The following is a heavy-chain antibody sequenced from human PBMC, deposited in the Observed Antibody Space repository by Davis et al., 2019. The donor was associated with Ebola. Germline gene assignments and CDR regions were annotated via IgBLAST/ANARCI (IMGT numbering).Heavy chain of an antibody. J-gene: IGHJ6*02. CDR2: IWYDGSNK. CDR1: GFTFSSYG. CDR3: ARDRPLDFFFGDYYGMDV. D-gene: IGHD3-16*01. V-gene: IGHV3-33*01. Sequence: PGGSLRLSCVASGFTFSSYGMHWVRQAPGKGLEWVAVIWYDGSNKYYADSVKGRFTISRDNSKNTLYLQMNSLRAEDTAVYYCARDRPLDFFFGDYYGMDVWGQGTTVTVSS.